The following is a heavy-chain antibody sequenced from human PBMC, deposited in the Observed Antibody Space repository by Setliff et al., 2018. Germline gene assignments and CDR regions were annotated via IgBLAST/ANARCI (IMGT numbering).Heavy chain of an antibody. D-gene: IGHD3-3*01. CDR3: AGDKPLQHNYNFWSGYCPY. J-gene: IGHJ4*02. Sequence: GGSLRLSCAASGITFSSYAMHWVRQAPGKGLEWVAVISYDGINKYYADSVKGRFTTSRDNSKNTLYLQMNSLRPEDTAVYYCAGDKPLQHNYNFWSGYCPYWGQGTLVTVSS. CDR1: GITFSSYA. V-gene: IGHV3-30*01. CDR2: ISYDGINK.